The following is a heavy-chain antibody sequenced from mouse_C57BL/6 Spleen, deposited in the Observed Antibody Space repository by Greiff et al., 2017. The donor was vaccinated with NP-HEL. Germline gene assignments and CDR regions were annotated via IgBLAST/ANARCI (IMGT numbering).Heavy chain of an antibody. V-gene: IGHV1-69*01. D-gene: IGHD1-1*01. CDR3: AKPPYYYGSSYWYFDV. CDR1: GYTFTSYW. Sequence: QVQLQQPGAELVMPGASVKLSCKASGYTFTSYWMHWVKQRPGQGLEWIGEIDPSDSYTNYNQKFKGKSTLTVDKSSSTAYMQPSSLTSEDSAVYYCAKPPYYYGSSYWYFDVWGTGTTVTVSS. J-gene: IGHJ1*03. CDR2: IDPSDSYT.